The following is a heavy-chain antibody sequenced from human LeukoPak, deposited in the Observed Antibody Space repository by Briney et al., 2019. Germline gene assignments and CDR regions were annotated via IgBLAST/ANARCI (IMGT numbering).Heavy chain of an antibody. J-gene: IGHJ3*02. Sequence: GGSLRLSCAASGFTFSSYPMHWVRQAPGKGLEWVSYISSSSSTIYYADSVKGRFTISRDNAKNSLYLQMNSLRAEDTAVYYCARVCSGGSCYSKDAFDIWGQGTMVTVSS. CDR2: ISSSSSTI. CDR1: GFTFSSYP. V-gene: IGHV3-48*01. CDR3: ARVCSGGSCYSKDAFDI. D-gene: IGHD2-15*01.